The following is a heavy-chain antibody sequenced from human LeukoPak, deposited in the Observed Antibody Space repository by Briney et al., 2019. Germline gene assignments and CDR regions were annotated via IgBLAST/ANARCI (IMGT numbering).Heavy chain of an antibody. V-gene: IGHV4-39*07. D-gene: IGHD1-20*01. CDR3: ARQYTWNYVGY. CDR1: GGSISSSSYY. CDR2: IYYSGST. J-gene: IGHJ4*02. Sequence: PSETLSLTCTASGGSISSSSYYWAWIRQPPVKGLEWIGSIYYSGSTYYNPSLKSRVTISVDTSKNQFSLKLNSVTAADTAVYYCARQYTWNYVGYWGQGTLVTVSS.